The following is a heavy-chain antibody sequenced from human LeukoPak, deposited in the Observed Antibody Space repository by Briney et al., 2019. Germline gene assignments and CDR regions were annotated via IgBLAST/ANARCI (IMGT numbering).Heavy chain of an antibody. CDR1: GGSLSSSSYY. Sequence: PSETLSLTCTVSGGSLSSSSYYWGWIRQPPGKGLEWIGSIYYSGSTYYNPSLKSRVTISVDTSKNQFSLKLSSVTAADTAVYYCARPSSGWQDSYYFDYWGQGTLVTVSS. V-gene: IGHV4-39*01. CDR2: IYYSGST. D-gene: IGHD6-19*01. J-gene: IGHJ4*02. CDR3: ARPSSGWQDSYYFDY.